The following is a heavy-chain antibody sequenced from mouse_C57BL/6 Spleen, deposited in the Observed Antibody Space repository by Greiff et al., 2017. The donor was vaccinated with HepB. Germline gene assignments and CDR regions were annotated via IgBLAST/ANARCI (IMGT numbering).Heavy chain of an antibody. V-gene: IGHV1-80*01. CDR1: GYAFSSYW. Sequence: VQLQQSGAELVKPGASVKISCKASGYAFSSYWMNWVKQRPGKGLEWIGKIYPGDGDTNYNGKFKGKATLTADKSSSTAYMQLSSLTSEDSAVYFCARPSYGSSSAWFAYWGQGTLVTVSA. J-gene: IGHJ3*01. D-gene: IGHD1-1*01. CDR3: ARPSYGSSSAWFAY. CDR2: IYPGDGDT.